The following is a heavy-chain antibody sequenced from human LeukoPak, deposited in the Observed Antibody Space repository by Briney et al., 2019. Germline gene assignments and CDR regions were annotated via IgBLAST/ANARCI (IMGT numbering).Heavy chain of an antibody. CDR3: ASTSYCSSTSCHRHFDY. CDR2: ISGSGGST. Sequence: PGGSLRLPCAASGFTFSSYAMSWVRQARGKGLEWVSSISGSGGSTYYADSVKGRFTISRDNSKNTLYLQMNSLRAEDTALYYCASTSYCSSTSCHRHFDYWGQGTLVTVSS. V-gene: IGHV3-23*01. J-gene: IGHJ4*02. CDR1: GFTFSSYA. D-gene: IGHD2-2*01.